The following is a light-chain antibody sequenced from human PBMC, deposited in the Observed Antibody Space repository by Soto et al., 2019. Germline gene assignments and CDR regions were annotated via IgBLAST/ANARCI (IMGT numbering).Light chain of an antibody. CDR2: YDS. V-gene: IGLV3-21*04. CDR1: NIGDKR. J-gene: IGLJ1*01. Sequence: SYELTQPPLVSVAPEKTTTITCGGNNIGDKRVHWYRQKSGQAPVLLISYDSDRPSGIPERFSGSNSGNTATLTISRVEAGDEADYYCQVWDIMTDNYVFGGGTKVTVL. CDR3: QVWDIMTDNYV.